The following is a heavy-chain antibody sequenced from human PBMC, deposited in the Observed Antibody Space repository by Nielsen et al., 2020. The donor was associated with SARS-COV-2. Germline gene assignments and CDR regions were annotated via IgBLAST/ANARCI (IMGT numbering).Heavy chain of an antibody. V-gene: IGHV4-4*02. CDR2: IYHSGST. J-gene: IGHJ5*02. Sequence: SETLSLTCAVSGGSISSSNWWSWVRQPPGTGLGWIGEIYHSGSTNYNPSLKSRVTISVDKSKNQFSLKLSSVTAADTAVYYCARARGSTVTTNWFDPWGQGTLVTVSS. CDR1: GGSISSSNW. CDR3: ARARGSTVTTNWFDP. D-gene: IGHD4-11*01.